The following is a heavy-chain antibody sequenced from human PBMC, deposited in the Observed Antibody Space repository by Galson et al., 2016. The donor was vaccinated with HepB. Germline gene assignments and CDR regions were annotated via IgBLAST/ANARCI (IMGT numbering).Heavy chain of an antibody. CDR2: IYWDNDR. Sequence: PALVKPTQTLTLTCTFSGFSLSSTKMGVGWIRQPPGKALEWLAVIYWDNDRRYSPSLRTRLTITKDTSKNQVVLTMTDMDPADTATYYCAHNPCAGDRLLQNQMPIAQYDFDYWGQGILVTVSS. D-gene: IGHD2-21*02. CDR3: AHNPCAGDRLLQNQMPIAQYDFDY. V-gene: IGHV2-5*02. CDR1: GFSLSSTKMG. J-gene: IGHJ4*02.